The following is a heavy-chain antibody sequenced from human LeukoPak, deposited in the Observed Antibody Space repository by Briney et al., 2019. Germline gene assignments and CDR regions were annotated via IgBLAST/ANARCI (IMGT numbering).Heavy chain of an antibody. D-gene: IGHD2-15*01. CDR3: ARLGYCSAGSCYSLDY. CDR2: IISSSGYI. CDR1: GSIFITNP. V-gene: IGHV3-21*01. J-gene: IGHJ4*02. Sequence: GGSLRLSCAPPGSIFITNPINWVRQLPGKGLGWVPSIISSSGYIYYADSVKGRLTISRDNAENSLFLQMNSLRAEDTAVYYCARLGYCSAGSCYSLDYWGQGTLVTVSS.